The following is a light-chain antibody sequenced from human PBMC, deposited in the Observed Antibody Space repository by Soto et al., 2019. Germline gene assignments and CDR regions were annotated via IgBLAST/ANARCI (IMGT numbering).Light chain of an antibody. V-gene: IGKV3-11*01. Sequence: EIVLTQSPATLSVSPGERATLSCRASQSVSSDLAWYQQKPGQAPRLVIYDASNRATGIPARFSGSGSGTDFTLTISSPEPEDFAVYYCQQRHCWPPLTFGGGTKVEIK. CDR3: QQRHCWPPLT. CDR1: QSVSSD. CDR2: DAS. J-gene: IGKJ4*01.